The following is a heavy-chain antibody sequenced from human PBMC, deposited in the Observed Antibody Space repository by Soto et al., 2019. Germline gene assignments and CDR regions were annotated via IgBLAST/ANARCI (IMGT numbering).Heavy chain of an antibody. CDR2: IYYSGST. CDR1: GGSISSYD. V-gene: IGHV4-59*08. J-gene: IGHJ6*02. Sequence: PSETLSLTCTVSGGSISSYDWSWIRQPPGKGLEWIGYIYYSGSTNYNPSLKSRVTISVDTSKNQFSLKLSSVTAADTAVYYCASGGDSEWWLQTMYYYYGMDVWGQGTTVTVS. CDR3: ASGGDSEWWLQTMYYYYGMDV. D-gene: IGHD5-12*01.